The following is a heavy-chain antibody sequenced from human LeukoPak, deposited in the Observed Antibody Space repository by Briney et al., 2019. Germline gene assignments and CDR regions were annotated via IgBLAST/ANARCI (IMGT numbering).Heavy chain of an antibody. CDR3: AREYCSSTSCLYDY. V-gene: IGHV3-48*01. CDR2: ISSSSSTI. J-gene: IGHJ4*02. Sequence: GGSLRLSCAASGFTFSSYSMYWVRQAQRPGMEWVSYISSSSSTIYYADSVKGRLTISRDKAKNSLYLQMNSLRAEDTAVYYCAREYCSSTSCLYDYWGQGTLVTVSS. D-gene: IGHD2-2*01. CDR1: GFTFSSYS.